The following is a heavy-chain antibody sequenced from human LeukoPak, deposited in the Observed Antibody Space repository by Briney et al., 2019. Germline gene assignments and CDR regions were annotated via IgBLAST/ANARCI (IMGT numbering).Heavy chain of an antibody. J-gene: IGHJ4*02. D-gene: IGHD1-26*01. CDR2: IIPILGIA. V-gene: IGHV1-69*04. Sequence: ASVKVSCKASGGTFSSYAIIWVRQAPGQGLEWMGRIIPILGIANYAQKFQGRVTITADKSTSTAYMELSSLRSEDTAVYYCARELPEEYYFDYWGQGTLVTVSS. CDR3: ARELPEEYYFDY. CDR1: GGTFSSYA.